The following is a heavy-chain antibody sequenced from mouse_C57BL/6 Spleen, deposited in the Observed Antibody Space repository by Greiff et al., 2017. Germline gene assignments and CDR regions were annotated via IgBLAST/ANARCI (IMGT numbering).Heavy chain of an antibody. CDR2: IDPSDSYT. V-gene: IGHV1-50*01. CDR1: GYTFTSYW. D-gene: IGHD1-1*01. J-gene: IGHJ2*01. Sequence: QVQLQQPGAELVKPGASVKLSCKASGYTFTSYWMQWVKQRPGQGLEWIGEIDPSDSYTNYNQKFKGKATLTVDTSSSTAYMQLSSLTSEDSAVYYCARRGGSGDYWCQGTTLTVSS. CDR3: ARRGGSGDY.